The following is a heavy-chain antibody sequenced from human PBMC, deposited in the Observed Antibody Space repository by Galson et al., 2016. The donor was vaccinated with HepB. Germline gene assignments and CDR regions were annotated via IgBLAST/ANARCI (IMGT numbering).Heavy chain of an antibody. CDR1: GFSLSTSGVS. J-gene: IGHJ3*02. V-gene: IGHV2-5*02. D-gene: IGHD5-12*01. CDR3: AHSWVATIWGVFDI. Sequence: PALVKPTQTLTLTCTFSGFSLSTSGVSVGWIRQPPGKALEWLGIIYWDDDKRYRPSLKGRLTITKDTSKNQVVLTMTNMDPVDTATYYCAHSWVATIWGVFDIWGQGTMVTVSS. CDR2: IYWDDDK.